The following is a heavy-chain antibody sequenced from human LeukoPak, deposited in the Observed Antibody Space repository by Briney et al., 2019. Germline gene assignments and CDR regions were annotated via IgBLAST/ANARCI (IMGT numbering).Heavy chain of an antibody. J-gene: IGHJ4*02. CDR1: GYSFNTYW. CDR3: ARRGSPPVDFDY. V-gene: IGHV5-51*01. CDR2: IYPGDSDT. Sequence: KHGESLKISCKGSGYSFNTYWIAWVRQTPGKGLEWMGIIYPGDSDTKYSPSFEGQVTISADKSVSTAYLQWGSLEASDTAMYYCARRGSPPVDFDYWGQGTLVTVSS.